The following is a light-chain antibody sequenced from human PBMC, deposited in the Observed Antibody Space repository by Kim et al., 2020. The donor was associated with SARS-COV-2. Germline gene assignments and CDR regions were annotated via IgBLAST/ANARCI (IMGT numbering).Light chain of an antibody. CDR2: CAS. V-gene: IGKV3-15*01. Sequence: EVVMTQSPATLSVSPGERATLSCRASHSVNSNLAWYQQKPGQAPRLLIYCASTRATGIPARFSGSGSGTEFTLTISSLQSEVFAVYYCQQDNKWPITFGQGTRLEIK. J-gene: IGKJ5*01. CDR3: QQDNKWPIT. CDR1: HSVNSN.